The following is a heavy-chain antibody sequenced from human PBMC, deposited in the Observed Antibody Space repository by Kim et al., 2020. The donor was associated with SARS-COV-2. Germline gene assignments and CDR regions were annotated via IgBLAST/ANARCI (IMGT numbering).Heavy chain of an antibody. CDR3: AREGLPLISYYGMDV. CDR2: INSDGSST. J-gene: IGHJ6*02. CDR1: GFTFSSYW. Sequence: GGSLRLSCAASGFTFSSYWMHWVRQAPGKGLVWVSRINSDGSSTSYADSVKGRFTISRDNAKNTLYLQMNSLRAEDTAVYYCAREGLPLISYYGMDVWGQGTTVTVSS. V-gene: IGHV3-74*01.